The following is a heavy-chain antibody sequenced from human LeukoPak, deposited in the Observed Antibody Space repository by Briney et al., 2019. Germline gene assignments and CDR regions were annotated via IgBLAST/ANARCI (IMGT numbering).Heavy chain of an antibody. CDR3: AKDTASSWWYFDL. D-gene: IGHD5-18*01. Sequence: ASVKVSCKASGYTFTSYYMHWVRQAPGQGLEWMGIINPSGGSTSYAQKFQGRVIMTRDMSTSTVYMELSSLRSEDTAVYYCAKDTASSWWYFDLWGRGTLVTVSS. CDR2: INPSGGST. V-gene: IGHV1-46*01. CDR1: GYTFTSYY. J-gene: IGHJ2*01.